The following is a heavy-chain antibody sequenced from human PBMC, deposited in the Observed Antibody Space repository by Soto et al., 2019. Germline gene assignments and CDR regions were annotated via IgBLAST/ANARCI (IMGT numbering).Heavy chain of an antibody. J-gene: IGHJ4*02. CDR2: IFSNDEK. Sequence: QVTLKESGPVLVKPTETLTLTCTVSGFSLSNARMGVSWTRQPPWKALEWLAHIFSNDEKSYSTSLKTRLTLSKDTSTSQVVLTMTNMDPVDTATYYCARMDQGRGGDCSVFDYCGQGTLVTVST. CDR3: ARMDQGRGGDCSVFDY. V-gene: IGHV2-26*01. CDR1: GFSLSNARMG. D-gene: IGHD2-21*02.